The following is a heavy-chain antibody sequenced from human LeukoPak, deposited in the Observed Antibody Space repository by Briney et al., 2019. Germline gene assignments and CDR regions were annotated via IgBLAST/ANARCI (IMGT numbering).Heavy chain of an antibody. Sequence: ETLSLTYTVSGGSISSGDYYWSWIRQAPGKGLEWVSVIYSGGNTYYADSVKGRFTISRHNSKNTLFLQMNSLRAEDTAVYYCARDLTMSSWGQGTLVTVSS. CDR1: GGSISSGDYY. CDR3: ARDLTMSS. CDR2: IYSGGNT. V-gene: IGHV3-53*04. J-gene: IGHJ5*02.